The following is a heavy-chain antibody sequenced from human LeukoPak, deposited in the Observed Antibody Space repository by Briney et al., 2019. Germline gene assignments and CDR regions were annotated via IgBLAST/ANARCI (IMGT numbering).Heavy chain of an antibody. Sequence: ASVKVSCKASGYTFTSYAMHWVRRAPGQRLEWMGWINAGNGNTKYSQKFQGRVTITRDTSASTAYMELSGLRSEDTAVYYCARDPGTPWIQLWFDYWGQGTLVTVSS. CDR3: ARDPGTPWIQLWFDY. CDR1: GYTFTSYA. D-gene: IGHD5-18*01. J-gene: IGHJ4*02. CDR2: INAGNGNT. V-gene: IGHV1-3*01.